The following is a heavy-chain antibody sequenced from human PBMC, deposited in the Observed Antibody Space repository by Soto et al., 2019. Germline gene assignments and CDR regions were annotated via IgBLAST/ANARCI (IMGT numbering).Heavy chain of an antibody. V-gene: IGHV1-69*13. CDR3: ARRIAVSTGWFDP. CDR1: GSTFSSYA. Sequence: SVKVSCKASGSTFSSYAISWVRQAPGQGLEWMGGIIPVFGTANYAQKFQGRVTITADESTSTAYMELSSLRSEDTAVYYCARRIAVSTGWFDPWGQGTLVTVSS. CDR2: IIPVFGTA. D-gene: IGHD6-19*01. J-gene: IGHJ5*02.